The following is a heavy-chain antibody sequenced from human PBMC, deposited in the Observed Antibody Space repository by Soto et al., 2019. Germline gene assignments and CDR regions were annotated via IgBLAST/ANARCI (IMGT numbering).Heavy chain of an antibody. V-gene: IGHV1-69*13. J-gene: IGHJ6*02. CDR2: IIPIFATA. Sequence: SVKVSCNASGGTFSSYVMSWVRQAPGQGLEWMGGIIPIFATANYAQKFQGRVTITADESTSTAYMELSSLRSEDTAVYYCARDVDTAMAYGMDVWGQRTTVTVSS. D-gene: IGHD5-18*01. CDR1: GGTFSSYV. CDR3: ARDVDTAMAYGMDV.